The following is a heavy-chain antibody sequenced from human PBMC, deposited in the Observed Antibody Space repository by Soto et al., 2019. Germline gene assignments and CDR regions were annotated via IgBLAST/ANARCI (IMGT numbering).Heavy chain of an antibody. J-gene: IGHJ4*02. CDR2: ISYDGSDI. D-gene: IGHD6-19*01. CDR1: GFTFSSYG. Sequence: QVQLVESGGGVVQPGRSLRLSCAASGFTFSSYGMHWVRQAPGKGLEWVAVISYDGSDIYYADSVKGRFTISRDNSKNTLYLQMNSLSAEDTAVYYCAKDLNSGWYSDWGQGTLLTVSS. CDR3: AKDLNSGWYSD. V-gene: IGHV3-30*18.